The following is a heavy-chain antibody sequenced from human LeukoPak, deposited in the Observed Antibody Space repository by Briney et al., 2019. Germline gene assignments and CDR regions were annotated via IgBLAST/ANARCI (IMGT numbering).Heavy chain of an antibody. V-gene: IGHV1-46*01. CDR3: ARNSQWLRVYYYGMDV. Sequence: ASVKVSCKASGYTFTSYYMHWVRQAPEQGLEWMGIINPSGGSTSYAQKFQGRVTMTRDTSTSTVYMELSSLRSEDTAVYYCARNSQWLRVYYYGMDVWGQGTTVTVSS. CDR2: INPSGGST. CDR1: GYTFTSYY. D-gene: IGHD6-19*01. J-gene: IGHJ6*02.